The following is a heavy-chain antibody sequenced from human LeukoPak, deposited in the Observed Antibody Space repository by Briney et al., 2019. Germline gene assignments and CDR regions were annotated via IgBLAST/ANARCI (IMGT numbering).Heavy chain of an antibody. CDR2: IIPIFGTA. D-gene: IGHD2-15*01. V-gene: IGHV1-69*13. CDR1: GGTFSSYA. Sequence: SVKVSCKASGGTFSSYAISWVRQAPGQGLEWMGGIIPIFGTANYAQKFQGRVTITADESTSTAYMELSSLRSEDTAVYYCAISVVVVAATLLPFDYWGQGTLVTVSS. J-gene: IGHJ4*02. CDR3: AISVVVVAATLLPFDY.